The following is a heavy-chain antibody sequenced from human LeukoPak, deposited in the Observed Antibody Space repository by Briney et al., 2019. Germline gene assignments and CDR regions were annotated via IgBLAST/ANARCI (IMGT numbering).Heavy chain of an antibody. Sequence: ASVKVSCKASGFTFTGYGISWVRQAPGQGLEWMGWISAYNGNTNYAQNFQGRLTMTTDTSTSTAYMELRSLRSDDTAVYYCTRDAPCLRPSRWFGDSNEAHWFDPWGQGTLVTVSS. V-gene: IGHV1-18*01. CDR1: GFTFTGYG. J-gene: IGHJ5*02. D-gene: IGHD3-10*01. CDR2: ISAYNGNT. CDR3: TRDAPCLRPSRWFGDSNEAHWFDP.